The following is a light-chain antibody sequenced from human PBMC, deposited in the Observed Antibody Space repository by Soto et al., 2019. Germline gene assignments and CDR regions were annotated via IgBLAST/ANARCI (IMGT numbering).Light chain of an antibody. Sequence: QSVLTQPASVSGSPGQSITISCTGTSSDVGSYNLVSWYQQHPGKAPKLMIYEGSKRPSGVSNRFSGSKSDNTASLSISGLQAEDEADYYCSSYTSTSTYVFGTGTKLTVL. CDR2: EGS. CDR1: SSDVGSYNL. CDR3: SSYTSTSTYV. V-gene: IGLV2-14*02. J-gene: IGLJ1*01.